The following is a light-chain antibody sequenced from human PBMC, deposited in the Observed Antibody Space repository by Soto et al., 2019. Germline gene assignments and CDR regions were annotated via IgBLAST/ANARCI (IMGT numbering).Light chain of an antibody. CDR1: SSNIGAGYD. J-gene: IGLJ2*01. CDR3: QSYDISLSVVV. Sequence: QSVLTQPPSVSGAPGQRVTISCTGSSSNIGAGYDVHWYQQFPGTAPKLLIYVNSNRPSGVPDRFSGSKSGTSASLAITGLQAEDEADDYCQSYDISLSVVVFGGGTKLTVL. CDR2: VNS. V-gene: IGLV1-40*01.